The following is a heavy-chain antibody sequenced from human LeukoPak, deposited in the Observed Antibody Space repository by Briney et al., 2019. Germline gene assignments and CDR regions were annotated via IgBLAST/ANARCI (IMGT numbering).Heavy chain of an antibody. CDR1: GFTVSDHY. D-gene: IGHD3-22*01. Sequence: PGGSLRLSCVASGFTVSDHYIDWVRQAPGKGLEWVGRNRDKSKSYTTDYAASVRGGFTISRDDSKNSLYLQMYSLKTEDTAVYFCTRPSYYDSRGYSTNGFDIWGQGTMVAVSS. CDR2: NRDKSKSYTT. J-gene: IGHJ3*02. V-gene: IGHV3-72*01. CDR3: TRPSYYDSRGYSTNGFDI.